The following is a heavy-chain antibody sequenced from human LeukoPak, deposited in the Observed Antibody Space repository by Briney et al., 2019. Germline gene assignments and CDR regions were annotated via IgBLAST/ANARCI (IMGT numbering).Heavy chain of an antibody. CDR3: ARDVDYGGHSHAMDY. V-gene: IGHV4-39*07. CDR1: GGSISSSSYY. Sequence: PSETLSLTCTVSGGSISSSSYYWGWIRQPPGKGLEWIASFYYSGSTYYNPSLKSRVTISVDTSKNQFSLKLSSVTAADTAVYYCARDVDYGGHSHAMDYWGQGTLVTVSS. J-gene: IGHJ4*02. D-gene: IGHD4-23*01. CDR2: FYYSGST.